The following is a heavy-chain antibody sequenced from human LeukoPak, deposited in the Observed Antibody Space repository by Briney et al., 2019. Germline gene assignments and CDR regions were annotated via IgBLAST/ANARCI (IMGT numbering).Heavy chain of an antibody. V-gene: IGHV1-8*01. D-gene: IGHD7-27*01. Sequence: ASVKVSCKASGYTFTSYDFNWVRQATGQRPEWMGWMSPNSGDTGCAQKFQDRVTMTRNTSISTAYMELSSLRSDDTAVYYCARGPPNWGYDYWGPGTLVTVSS. CDR2: MSPNSGDT. CDR3: ARGPPNWGYDY. J-gene: IGHJ4*02. CDR1: GYTFTSYD.